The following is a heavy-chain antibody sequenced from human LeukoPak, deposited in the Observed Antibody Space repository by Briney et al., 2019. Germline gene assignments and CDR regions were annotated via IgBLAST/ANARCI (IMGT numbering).Heavy chain of an antibody. V-gene: IGHV4-59*11. CDR3: ARGGTTVTPGLLWFDP. Sequence: KPSAPLSLTCSVSGGSISSHYWSWIRQPPGKGLEWIGHIYYSGSTKYNPSLKSRATISVDTSKNQFSLKLSSVTAADTAVYYCARGGTTVTPGLLWFDPWGQGTLVTVSS. CDR1: GGSISSHY. CDR2: IYYSGST. J-gene: IGHJ5*02. D-gene: IGHD4-17*01.